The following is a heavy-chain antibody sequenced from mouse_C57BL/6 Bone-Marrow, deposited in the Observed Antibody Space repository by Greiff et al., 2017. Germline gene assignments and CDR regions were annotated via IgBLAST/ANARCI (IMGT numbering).Heavy chain of an antibody. CDR1: GFTFSRYG. CDR3: ARLGYYGSSYFDY. J-gene: IGHJ2*01. D-gene: IGHD1-1*01. V-gene: IGHV5-6*01. Sequence: EVKLMESGGDLVKPGGSLKLSCAASGFTFSRYGMSWVRQTPDKRLEWVATISSGGSYTYYPDRVKGRFTISRDNAKNTLYLQMSSLKSEDTAMYYCARLGYYGSSYFDYWGQGTTLTVSS. CDR2: ISSGGSYT.